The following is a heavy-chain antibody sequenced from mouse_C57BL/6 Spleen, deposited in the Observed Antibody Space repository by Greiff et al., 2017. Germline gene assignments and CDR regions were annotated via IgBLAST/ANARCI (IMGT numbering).Heavy chain of an antibody. D-gene: IGHD2-4*01. V-gene: IGHV1-82*01. Sequence: VQLQQSGPELVKPGASVKFSCKASGYAFSSSWMNWVKQRPGKGLEWIGRIYPGDGDTNYNGKFKGKATLTADKSSSTAYMQLSSLTSEDSAVYFCARSDDYDGAWFAYWGQGTLVTVSA. CDR1: GYAFSSSW. CDR3: ARSDDYDGAWFAY. CDR2: IYPGDGDT. J-gene: IGHJ3*01.